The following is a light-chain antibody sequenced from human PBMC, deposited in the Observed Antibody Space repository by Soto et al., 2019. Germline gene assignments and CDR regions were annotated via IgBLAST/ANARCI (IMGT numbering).Light chain of an antibody. CDR2: DVN. CDR1: SSDFAVYNY. V-gene: IGLV2-14*03. J-gene: IGLJ1*01. Sequence: QSVLTQPASVSGSPGQSITISCTGTSSDFAVYNYVSWYQLHPGKAPKLMIYDVNRRPPGVPDRFFGSKSGNTASLTVSGLQAEDEADYYCVSFAGGTYVFGTGTKLTVL. CDR3: VSFAGGTYV.